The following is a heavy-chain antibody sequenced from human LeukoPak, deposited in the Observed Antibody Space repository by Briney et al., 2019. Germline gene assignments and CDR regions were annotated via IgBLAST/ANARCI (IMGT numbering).Heavy chain of an antibody. CDR3: AKDLRATYYDILTGPDAFDI. Sequence: PGGSLRLSCAASGFTFSSYAMSWVRQAPGKGLEWVSAISGSGGSTYYADSVKGRFTISRDNSKNTLYLQMNSLRAEDTAVYYCAKDLRATYYDILTGPDAFDIWGQGTMVTVSS. D-gene: IGHD3-9*01. V-gene: IGHV3-23*01. CDR1: GFTFSSYA. J-gene: IGHJ3*02. CDR2: ISGSGGST.